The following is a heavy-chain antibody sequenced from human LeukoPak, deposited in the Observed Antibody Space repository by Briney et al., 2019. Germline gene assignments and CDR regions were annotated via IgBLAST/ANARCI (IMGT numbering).Heavy chain of an antibody. CDR2: INHSGST. D-gene: IGHD5-18*01. CDR1: GGSFSGYY. Sequence: SETLSLTCAVYGGSFSGYYWSWIRQPPGEGLEWIGEINHSGSTNYNPSLKSRVTISVDTSKNQFSLKLSSVTAADTAVYYCARVRKYSYAKGWFDPWGQGTLVTVSS. CDR3: ARVRKYSYAKGWFDP. J-gene: IGHJ5*02. V-gene: IGHV4-34*01.